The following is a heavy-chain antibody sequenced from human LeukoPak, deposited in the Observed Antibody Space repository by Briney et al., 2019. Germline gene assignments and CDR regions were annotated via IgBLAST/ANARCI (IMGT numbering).Heavy chain of an antibody. CDR2: IYYSGST. J-gene: IGHJ3*02. CDR1: GGSFSSYY. CDR3: ARDLATAATADRAFDI. D-gene: IGHD6-13*01. Sequence: SETLSLTCGVYGGSFSSYYWSWVRQPPGKGLEWIGYIYYSGSTNYNPSLKNRVTISVDTSKNQFSLKLSSVTAADTAVYYCARDLATAATADRAFDIWGQGTMVTVSS. V-gene: IGHV4-59*01.